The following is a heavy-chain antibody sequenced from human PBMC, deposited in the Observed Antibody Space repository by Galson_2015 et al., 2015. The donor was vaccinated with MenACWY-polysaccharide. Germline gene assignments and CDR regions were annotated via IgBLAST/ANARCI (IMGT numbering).Heavy chain of an antibody. CDR3: ARGGLNFYGPGNDSNVPFDY. D-gene: IGHD3-10*01. J-gene: IGHJ4*02. Sequence: TLSLTCAVSGVSFSRGGYSWSWIRQPPGENLEWIGYIYDRESTYYNPSLRGRVTISVDRSKNQFSLKLNSVTAADTAVYYCARGGLNFYGPGNDSNVPFDYWGQGALVTVSS. CDR1: GVSFSRGGYS. V-gene: IGHV4-30-2*01. CDR2: IYDREST.